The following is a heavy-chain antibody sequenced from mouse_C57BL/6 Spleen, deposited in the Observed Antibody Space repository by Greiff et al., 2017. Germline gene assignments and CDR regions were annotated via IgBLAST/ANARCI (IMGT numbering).Heavy chain of an antibody. CDR2: IRNKANGYTT. V-gene: IGHV7-3*01. CDR3: ARYRTGGSRGLLYAMDY. Sequence: EVQGVESGGGLVQPGGSLSLSCAASGFTFTDYYMSWVRQPPGKALEWLGFIRNKANGYTTEYSASVKGRFTISRDNSRSILYLQMNALRAEDSATYYCARYRTGGSRGLLYAMDYWGQGTSVTVSS. CDR1: GFTFTDYY. D-gene: IGHD1-1*01. J-gene: IGHJ4*01.